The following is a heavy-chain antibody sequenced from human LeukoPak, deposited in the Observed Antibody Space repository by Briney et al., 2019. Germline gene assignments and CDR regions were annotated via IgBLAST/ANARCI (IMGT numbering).Heavy chain of an antibody. Sequence: PGGSLRLSCTASGFTFSAYGMHWFRQAPGRGLEWVAFIWFNGSNRKYADSVKGRFTVSRDNANNTLYLQMDNLRSEDTAVYYCASVRHFDTRDFDYWGQGTLVTVSS. J-gene: IGHJ4*02. D-gene: IGHD3-9*01. CDR2: IWFNGSNR. CDR3: ASVRHFDTRDFDY. CDR1: GFTFSAYG. V-gene: IGHV3-30*02.